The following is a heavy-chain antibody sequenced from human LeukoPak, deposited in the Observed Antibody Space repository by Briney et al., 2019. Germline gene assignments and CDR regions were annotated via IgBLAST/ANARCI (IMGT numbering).Heavy chain of an antibody. J-gene: IGHJ4*02. V-gene: IGHV4-39*07. D-gene: IGHD4-17*01. CDR3: ARVRDYGDYEDY. CDR2: IYYSGST. Sequence: PSETLSLTCTVSGGSISSSSYYWGWIRQPPGKGLEWIGSIYYSGSTYYNPSLKSRVTISVVTSKNQFSLKLSSVTAADTAVYYFARVRDYGDYEDYWGQGILVTVSS. CDR1: GGSISSSSYY.